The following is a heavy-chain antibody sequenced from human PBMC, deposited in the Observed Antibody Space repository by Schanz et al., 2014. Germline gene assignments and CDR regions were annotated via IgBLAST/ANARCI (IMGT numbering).Heavy chain of an antibody. CDR2: ISDSGDTA. CDR1: GFMFSSYG. V-gene: IGHV3-23*04. J-gene: IGHJ5*01. Sequence: VRLVESGGGVVQPGGSLRLSCAASGFMFSSYGMHWVRQAPGKGLEWVSLISDSGDTAYYADSVKGRFTISRDNSKNTLFLQMNSLRVAESAIYYCAKTPREYCNYDTCPNWFDSWGQGTLVTASS. CDR3: AKTPREYCNYDTCPNWFDS. D-gene: IGHD2-15*01.